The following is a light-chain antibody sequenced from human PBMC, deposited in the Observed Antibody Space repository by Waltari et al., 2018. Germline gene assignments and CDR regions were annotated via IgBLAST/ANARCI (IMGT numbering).Light chain of an antibody. CDR1: QTVNNNY. Sequence: ENVLTQSPATLSLSPGERATLPCRASQTVNNNYLACYQQKPGQAPRLLIYIASSRAAVIPDRFTGSGSAKDFTLTISRLEPEDFAVYCCHQYGASPRTFGRGTKVEIK. CDR2: IAS. CDR3: HQYGASPRT. V-gene: IGKV3-20*01. J-gene: IGKJ1*01.